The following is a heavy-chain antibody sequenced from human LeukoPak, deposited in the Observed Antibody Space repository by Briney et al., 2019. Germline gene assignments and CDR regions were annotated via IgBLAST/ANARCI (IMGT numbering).Heavy chain of an antibody. Sequence: RTGGSLRLSCAASGFTFSSYAMSWVRQAPGKGLEGVSAISGSGGSTYYADSVKGRFTISRGNSKNTLYLQMHSLRAEDTAVYYCAKDRKGPSVWDYWGQGTLVTVSS. CDR3: AKDRKGPSVWDY. V-gene: IGHV3-23*01. CDR2: ISGSGGST. J-gene: IGHJ4*02. CDR1: GFTFSSYA. D-gene: IGHD3-16*01.